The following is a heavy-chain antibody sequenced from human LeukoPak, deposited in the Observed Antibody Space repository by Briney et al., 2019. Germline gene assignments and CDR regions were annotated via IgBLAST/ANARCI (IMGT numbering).Heavy chain of an antibody. CDR3: ARGGLVRGTLNSLIGFDI. J-gene: IGHJ3*02. Sequence: SETLSLTCTVSGGSISSSSYYWGWIRQPPGKGLEWIGSIYYSGSTYYNPSLKSRVTISVDTSKNQFSLQLNSVTPEDTAFYFCARGGLVRGTLNSLIGFDIWGQGIMVTVSS. CDR1: GGSISSSSYY. V-gene: IGHV4-39*07. CDR2: IYYSGST. D-gene: IGHD3-10*01.